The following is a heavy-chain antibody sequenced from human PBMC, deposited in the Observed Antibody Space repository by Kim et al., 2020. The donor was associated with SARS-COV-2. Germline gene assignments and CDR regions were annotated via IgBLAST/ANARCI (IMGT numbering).Heavy chain of an antibody. CDR1: GFTFSSYW. D-gene: IGHD3-22*01. V-gene: IGHV3-74*01. CDR3: ARVAVGRLHYYDSSGYYYVFDY. Sequence: GGSLRLSCAASGFTFSSYWMHWVRQAPGKGLVWVSRINSDGSSTSYADSVKGRFTISRDNAKNTLYLQMNSLRAEDTAVYYCARVAVGRLHYYDSSGYYYVFDYWGQGTLVTVSS. CDR2: INSDGSST. J-gene: IGHJ4*02.